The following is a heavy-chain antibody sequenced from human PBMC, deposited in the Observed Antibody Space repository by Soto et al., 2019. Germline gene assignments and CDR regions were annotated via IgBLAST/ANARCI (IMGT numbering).Heavy chain of an antibody. J-gene: IGHJ4*02. V-gene: IGHV1-18*01. CDR1: GYTFTSYG. CDR2: ISAYNGNT. D-gene: IGHD3-22*01. CDR3: ARGDYYDSSGREDY. Sequence: ASVKVSCKASGYTFTSYGISWERQAPGQGLEWMGWISAYNGNTNYAQKLQGRVTMTTDTSTSTAYMELRSLRSDDTAVYYCARGDYYDSSGREDYWGQGTLVTVSS.